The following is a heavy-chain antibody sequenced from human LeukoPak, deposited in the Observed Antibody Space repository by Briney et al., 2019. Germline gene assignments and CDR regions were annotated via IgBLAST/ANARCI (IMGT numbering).Heavy chain of an antibody. CDR2: IYTSGST. CDR3: ARLFIAVAGNYFDY. Sequence: SETLSLTCTVSGVSISSGSYYWSWIRQPAGKGLEWIGRIYTSGSTNYNPSLKSRVTISVDTSKNQFSLKLSSVTAADTAVYYCARLFIAVAGNYFDYWGQGTLVTVSS. CDR1: GVSISSGSYY. V-gene: IGHV4-61*02. J-gene: IGHJ4*02. D-gene: IGHD6-19*01.